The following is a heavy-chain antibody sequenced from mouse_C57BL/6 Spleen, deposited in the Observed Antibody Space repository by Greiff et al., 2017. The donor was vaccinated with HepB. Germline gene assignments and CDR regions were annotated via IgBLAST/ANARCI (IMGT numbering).Heavy chain of an antibody. CDR3: ARTGDYDWAWFAY. D-gene: IGHD2-4*01. CDR2: IHPNSGST. V-gene: IGHV1-64*01. Sequence: QVQLQQPGAELVKPGASVKLSCKASGYTFTSDWMHWVKQRPGQGLEWIGMIHPNSGSTNYNEKFKSKATLTVDKSSSTAYMQLSSLTSADAAVYCCARTGDYDWAWFAYWGQGTLVTVSA. CDR1: GYTFTSDW. J-gene: IGHJ3*01.